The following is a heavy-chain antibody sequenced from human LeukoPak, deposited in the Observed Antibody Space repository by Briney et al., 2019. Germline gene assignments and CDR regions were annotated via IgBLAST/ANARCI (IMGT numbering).Heavy chain of an antibody. V-gene: IGHV3-21*04. CDR2: ISSSSSYI. D-gene: IGHD2-21*01. Sequence: GGSLRLSCAASGFTFSSYSMNWVRQAPGKGLEWVSSISSSSSYIYYADSVKGRFTISRDNAKNSLYLQMDSLRGEDTAVYYCAKDFRIGYSAHFDYWGQGALVTVSS. CDR3: AKDFRIGYSAHFDY. CDR1: GFTFSSYS. J-gene: IGHJ4*02.